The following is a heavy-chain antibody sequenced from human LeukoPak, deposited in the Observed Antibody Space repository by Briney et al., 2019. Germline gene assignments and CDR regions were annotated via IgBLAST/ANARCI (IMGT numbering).Heavy chain of an antibody. CDR2: IYHSGST. CDR1: GGSISSGGYS. D-gene: IGHD4-23*01. J-gene: IGHJ4*02. V-gene: IGHV4-30-2*01. Sequence: SGTLSLTCAVSGGSISSGGYSWSWIRQPPGKGLEWIGYIYHSGSTYYNPSLKSRVTISVDRSKNQFSLKLSSVTAADTAVYYCARGLGRWGYFDYWGQGTLVAVSS. CDR3: ARGLGRWGYFDY.